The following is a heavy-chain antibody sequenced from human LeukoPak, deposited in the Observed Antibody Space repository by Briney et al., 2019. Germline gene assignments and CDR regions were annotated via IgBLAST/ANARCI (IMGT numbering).Heavy chain of an antibody. D-gene: IGHD6-13*01. CDR2: IIPILGIA. CDR1: GGTFSSYA. CDR3: ARDHGYRYSSSWYTRRTTPDYSWFDP. V-gene: IGHV1-69*04. Sequence: GASVKVSCKASGGTFSSYAISWVRQAPGQGLECMGRIIPILGIANYAQKFQGRVTITADKSTSTAYMQLSSLRSEDTAVYYCARDHGYRYSSSWYTRRTTPDYSWFDPWGQGTLVTVSS. J-gene: IGHJ5*02.